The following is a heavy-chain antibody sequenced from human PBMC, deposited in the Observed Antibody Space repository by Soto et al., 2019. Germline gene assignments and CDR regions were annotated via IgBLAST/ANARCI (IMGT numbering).Heavy chain of an antibody. CDR2: ISAYNGNT. Sequence: GASVQVSCNASCSTFTSYGISWVRQAPVQGLEWMGWISAYNGNTNYAQKLQGRVTMTTDTSTSTAYMELRSLRSDDTAVYYCAVAGTAIYYYYGMDVWGQGTTVTVSS. CDR3: AVAGTAIYYYYGMDV. D-gene: IGHD6-19*01. CDR1: CSTFTSYG. J-gene: IGHJ6*02. V-gene: IGHV1-18*01.